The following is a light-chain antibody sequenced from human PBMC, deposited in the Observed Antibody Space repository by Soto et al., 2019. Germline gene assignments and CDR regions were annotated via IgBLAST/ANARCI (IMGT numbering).Light chain of an antibody. CDR2: SNN. Sequence: QSVLTQPPSASGTPGQRVTISCSGSSSNIGSNTVNWYQKLPGTAPKLVIYSNNQRPSGVPDRFSGSKSGTSASLAISGLQSEEEADYYCVAWDDSLNGYVVFGGGTKVTVI. CDR1: SSNIGSNT. CDR3: VAWDDSLNGYVV. V-gene: IGLV1-44*01. J-gene: IGLJ2*01.